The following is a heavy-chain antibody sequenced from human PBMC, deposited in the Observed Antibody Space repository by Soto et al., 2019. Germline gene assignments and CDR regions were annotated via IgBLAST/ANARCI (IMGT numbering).Heavy chain of an antibody. CDR1: GFTFSSYA. Sequence: GGSLRLSCAASGFTFSSYAMHWVRQAPGKGLEWVAVISYDGSNKYYADSVKGRFTISRDNSKNTLYLQMNSLRAEDTVVFFCARAPVVGYSYVYLLDYWGQGTLVTVSS. CDR3: ARAPVVGYSYVYLLDY. D-gene: IGHD5-18*01. J-gene: IGHJ4*02. CDR2: ISYDGSNK. V-gene: IGHV3-30-3*01.